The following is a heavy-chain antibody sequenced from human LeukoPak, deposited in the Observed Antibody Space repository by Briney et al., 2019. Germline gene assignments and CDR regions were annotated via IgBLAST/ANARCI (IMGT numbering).Heavy chain of an antibody. J-gene: IGHJ4*02. CDR1: GFTFSSYS. V-gene: IGHV4-34*01. CDR2: INHSGST. Sequence: GSLRLSCAASGFTFSSYSMNWVRQAPGKGLEWIGEINHSGSTNYNPSLKSRVTISVDTSKNQFSQKLSSVTAADTAVYYCARRKGFLRTPFDYWGQGTLVTVSS. D-gene: IGHD4-17*01. CDR3: ARRKGFLRTPFDY.